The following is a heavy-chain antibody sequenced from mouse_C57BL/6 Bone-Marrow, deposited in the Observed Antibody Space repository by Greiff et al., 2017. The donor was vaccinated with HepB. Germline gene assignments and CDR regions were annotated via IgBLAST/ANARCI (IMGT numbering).Heavy chain of an antibody. Sequence: VQLQQSGAELVKPGASVKISCKASGYAFSSYWMNWVKQRPGKGLEWIGQIYPGDGDTNYNGKFKGKATLTADKSSSTAYMQLSSLTSEDSAVYFCARGIYYYGSSYGRYFDVWGTGTTVTVSS. D-gene: IGHD1-1*01. CDR3: ARGIYYYGSSYGRYFDV. V-gene: IGHV1-80*01. J-gene: IGHJ1*03. CDR1: GYAFSSYW. CDR2: IYPGDGDT.